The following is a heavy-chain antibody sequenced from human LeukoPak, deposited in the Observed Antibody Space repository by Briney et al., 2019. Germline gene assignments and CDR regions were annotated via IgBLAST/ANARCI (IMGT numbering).Heavy chain of an antibody. CDR1: GYSIRSGYY. CDR2: IYHSGST. V-gene: IGHV4-38-2*01. CDR3: ARLYYYDSSGATDAFDI. J-gene: IGHJ3*02. Sequence: SETLSLTCAVSGYSIRSGYYWGCIRQPPGKGLEWIGSIYHSGSTYYNPSLKSRVTISVDTSKNQFSLKLSSVTAADTAVYYCARLYYYDSSGATDAFDIWGQGTMVTVSS. D-gene: IGHD3-22*01.